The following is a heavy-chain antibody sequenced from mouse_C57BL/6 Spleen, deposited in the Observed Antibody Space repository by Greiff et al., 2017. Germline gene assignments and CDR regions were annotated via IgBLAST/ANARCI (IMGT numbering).Heavy chain of an antibody. D-gene: IGHD1-1*01. Sequence: QVQLQQSGPELVKPGASVKISCKASGYAFSSSWMNWVKQRPGKGLEWIGRIYPGDGDTNYNGKFKGKATLTTDKSSSTAYMQLSSLTSEDSAVYFCARRPYYYGLLDYWGQGTTLTVSS. CDR3: ARRPYYYGLLDY. J-gene: IGHJ2*01. V-gene: IGHV1-82*01. CDR2: IYPGDGDT. CDR1: GYAFSSSW.